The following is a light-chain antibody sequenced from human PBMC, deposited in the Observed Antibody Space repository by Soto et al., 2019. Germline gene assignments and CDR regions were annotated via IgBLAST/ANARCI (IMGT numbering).Light chain of an antibody. CDR3: QQAYSFPIT. Sequence: DIQMTQSPSSVSASIGDRVTVTCRASQGISNCLAWYQQKPGKAPKFLISAASSLQSGVPSRFSGSGSGTDFTLTISSLQPEEFATYYCQQAYSFPITCGQGTRLEIK. CDR2: AAS. J-gene: IGKJ5*01. V-gene: IGKV1-12*01. CDR1: QGISNC.